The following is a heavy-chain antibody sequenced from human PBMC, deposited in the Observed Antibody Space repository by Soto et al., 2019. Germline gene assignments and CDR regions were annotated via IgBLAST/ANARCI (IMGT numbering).Heavy chain of an antibody. CDR1: GGLFSSFA. V-gene: IGHV1-69*01. CDR2: IIPVFGTT. Sequence: QEQLVQSGPEVKKPGSSVKVSCKDSGGLFSSFAISWVRQAPGEGLEWLGGIIPVFGTTNYAEKFQGRVTITADESINTAYMELTSLTSGDTAIYYCARGGGPYVWFNEYWGQGTLVTVAS. CDR3: ARGGGPYVWFNEY. D-gene: IGHD3-16*01. J-gene: IGHJ4*02.